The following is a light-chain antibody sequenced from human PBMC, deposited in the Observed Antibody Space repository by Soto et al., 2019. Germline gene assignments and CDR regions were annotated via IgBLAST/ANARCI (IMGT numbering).Light chain of an antibody. CDR1: QDISNY. CDR2: DAS. V-gene: IGKV1-33*01. CDR3: QQYDNLPKT. Sequence: DIQMTQSPSSLSASVGDRVTITCQASQDISNYLNWYQQKPGKAPKLLIYDASNLETGVPSRFSGRGCGTDFTFTISSLQPEDIAAYYCQQYDNLPKTFGQGTKMEIK. J-gene: IGKJ2*01.